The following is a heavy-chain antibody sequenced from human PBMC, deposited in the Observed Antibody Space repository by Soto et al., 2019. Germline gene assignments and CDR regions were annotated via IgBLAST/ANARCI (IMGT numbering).Heavy chain of an antibody. Sequence: QLQLQESGSGLVKPSQTLSLTCAVSGGSISSGGYSWSWIRQPPGKGLEWIGYIDHRGSTYYNPSIKSRVTTSVDRSKNQFSLKLSSVTAADTAVYYCAAGGGLPRYYWGQGTLVTVSS. CDR2: IDHRGST. J-gene: IGHJ4*02. V-gene: IGHV4-30-2*01. CDR1: GGSISSGGYS. D-gene: IGHD1-26*01. CDR3: AAGGGLPRYY.